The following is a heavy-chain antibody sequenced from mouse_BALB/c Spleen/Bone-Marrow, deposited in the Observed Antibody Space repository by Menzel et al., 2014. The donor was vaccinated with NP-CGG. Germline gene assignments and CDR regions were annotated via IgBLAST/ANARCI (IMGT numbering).Heavy chain of an antibody. CDR3: ARHAYYDQTEVSFVY. Sequence: EVQLVESGGNLVKSGGSLKLSCAASGFTFSSYGMSWVRQTPEKRLEWVATISGGGSYTFYPDSVKGRFTISRDNAKDNLYLQLSSLRSGDTALYYCARHAYYDQTEVSFVYWGQGTLVTVSA. CDR2: ISGGGSYT. J-gene: IGHJ3*01. V-gene: IGHV5-9-2*01. D-gene: IGHD2-4*01. CDR1: GFTFSSYG.